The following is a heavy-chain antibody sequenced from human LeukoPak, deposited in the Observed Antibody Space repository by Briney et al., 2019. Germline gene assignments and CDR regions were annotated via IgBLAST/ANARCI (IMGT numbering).Heavy chain of an antibody. CDR1: GFSLSTSGVG. V-gene: IGHV2-5*01. Sequence: SGPTLVNPTQTLTLTCTFSGFSLSTSGVGVGWIRQPPGKALEWLALIYWNDDKRFSPSLKSRLTITKDTSKNQVVLTMTNMDPVDTATYYCGRHYGSGSYYNPIDYWGRGTLVTVSS. CDR3: GRHYGSGSYYNPIDY. D-gene: IGHD3-10*01. CDR2: IYWNDDK. J-gene: IGHJ4*02.